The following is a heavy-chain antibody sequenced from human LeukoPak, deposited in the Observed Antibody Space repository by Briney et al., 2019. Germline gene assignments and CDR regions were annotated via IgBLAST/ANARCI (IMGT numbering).Heavy chain of an antibody. CDR3: ARVGYDSRDYYYMDV. CDR1: GFIFSDYY. V-gene: IGHV3-11*01. CDR2: ISPRGDSI. Sequence: PGGSLRLSCTASGFIFSDYYMSWIRQAPGKGLQWVSYISPRGDSIYYADSVKGRFSISRDNAKNSTYMQMNSLRAEDTAMYYCARVGYDSRDYYYMDVWGKGTTVTISS. J-gene: IGHJ6*03. D-gene: IGHD3-22*01.